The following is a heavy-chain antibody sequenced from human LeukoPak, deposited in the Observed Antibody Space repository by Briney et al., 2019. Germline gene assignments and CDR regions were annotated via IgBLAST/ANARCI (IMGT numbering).Heavy chain of an antibody. CDR2: VYASGST. CDR3: ARSARFYYFYMDV. V-gene: IGHV4-4*07. CDR1: GGSLSSFY. J-gene: IGHJ6*03. Sequence: SETLSLTCSVSGGSLSSFYWTWIRQSAGKGLEWIGRVYASGSTDYNPSLKSRLTLSLDTSKNQFSLRLNSVTAADTAVYYCARSARFYYFYMDVWGKGTAVTVSS.